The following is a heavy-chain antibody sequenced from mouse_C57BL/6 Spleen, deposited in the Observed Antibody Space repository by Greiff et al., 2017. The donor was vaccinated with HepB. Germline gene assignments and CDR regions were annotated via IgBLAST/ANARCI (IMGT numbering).Heavy chain of an antibody. D-gene: IGHD3-2*02. J-gene: IGHJ3*01. V-gene: IGHV1-82*01. CDR1: GYAFSSSW. CDR3: ARKDSSGYWFAY. CDR2: IYPGDGDT. Sequence: VQLQQSGPELVKPGASVKISCKASGYAFSSSWMNWVKQRPGKGLEWIGRIYPGDGDTNYNGKFKGKATLTADKSSSTAYMQLSSLTSEDSVVYFCARKDSSGYWFAYWAKGLWSLSLQ.